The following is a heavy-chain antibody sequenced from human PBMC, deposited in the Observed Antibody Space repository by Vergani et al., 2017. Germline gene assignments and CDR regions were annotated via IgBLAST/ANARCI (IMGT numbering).Heavy chain of an antibody. CDR2: VEDSGYF. CDR1: GGSLSGYY. CDR3: ARSIVSRNPPDYFDN. J-gene: IGHJ4*02. V-gene: IGHV4-59*01. D-gene: IGHD1-14*01. Sequence: QVQLQESGPGLVRPSETLSLTCTVSGGSLSGYYWNWIRRTPGEGLEWIGYVEDSGYFNYNPSLKTRVSMSSDTSTNQFSLMLSSVTVADTAVYYCARSIVSRNPPDYFDNWGQGTLVTVSS.